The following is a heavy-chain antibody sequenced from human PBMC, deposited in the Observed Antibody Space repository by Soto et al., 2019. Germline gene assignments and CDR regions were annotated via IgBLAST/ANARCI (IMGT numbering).Heavy chain of an antibody. D-gene: IGHD2-15*01. CDR3: VKGSDCSGGSCLPSGWRNY. CDR2: ISSNGGST. CDR1: GFTFSSYA. J-gene: IGHJ4*02. Sequence: GGSLRLSCSASGFTFSSYAMHWVRQAPGKGLEYVSAISSNGGSTYYADSVKGRFTISRDNSKNTLYLQMSSLRAEDTAVYYCVKGSDCSGGSCLPSGWRNYWGQGTLVTVSS. V-gene: IGHV3-64D*08.